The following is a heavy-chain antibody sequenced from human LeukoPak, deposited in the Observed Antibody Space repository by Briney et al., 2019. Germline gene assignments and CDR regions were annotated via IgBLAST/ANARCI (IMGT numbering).Heavy chain of an antibody. CDR3: ARDDGHYSSDSFMDN. D-gene: IGHD6-13*01. Sequence: GGSLRLSCAASGFTFSSYGMHWVRQAPGKGLEWVAFIRYDGSNKYYADSVKGRFTISRDNSKNTLYLQMNSLRAEDTAVYYYARDDGHYSSDSFMDNWGEGALVTVSS. CDR2: IRYDGSNK. J-gene: IGHJ4*02. V-gene: IGHV3-30*02. CDR1: GFTFSSYG.